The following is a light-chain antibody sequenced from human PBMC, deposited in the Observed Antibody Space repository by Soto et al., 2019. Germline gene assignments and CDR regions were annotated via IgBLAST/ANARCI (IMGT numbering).Light chain of an antibody. CDR3: QQRYNFPFP. Sequence: EIVLTQSPGTQSLSPGERATLSCRASQSVSYYLAWYQQKPGQAPRLLIYAVSNRAAGIPARFSGSGSGTDFTLTISSLEPEDFSVYYCQQRYNFPFPYGQGTRLEIK. V-gene: IGKV3-11*01. CDR1: QSVSYY. CDR2: AVS. J-gene: IGKJ5*01.